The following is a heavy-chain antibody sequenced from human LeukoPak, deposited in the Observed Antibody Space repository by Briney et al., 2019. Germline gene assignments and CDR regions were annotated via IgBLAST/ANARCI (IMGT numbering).Heavy chain of an antibody. D-gene: IGHD6-6*01. J-gene: IGHJ4*02. Sequence: GGSLRLSCAASGFTFSSYSMNWVRQAPGKGLEWVSYISSSSSTIYYADSVKGRFTISRDNAKNSLYLQMNSLRAEDTAVYYCARDSSSRPGPFDNWGQGTLVTVSS. CDR1: GFTFSSYS. CDR2: ISSSSSTI. CDR3: ARDSSSRPGPFDN. V-gene: IGHV3-48*04.